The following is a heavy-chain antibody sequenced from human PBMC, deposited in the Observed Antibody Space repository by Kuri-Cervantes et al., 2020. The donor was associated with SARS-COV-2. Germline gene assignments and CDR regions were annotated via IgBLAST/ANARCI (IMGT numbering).Heavy chain of an antibody. J-gene: IGHJ5*02. V-gene: IGHV4-34*01. CDR1: GGSFSGYY. Sequence: ESLKISCAVYGGSFSGYYCSWIRQPPGKGLEWIGEINHSGSTNYNPSLKSRVTISVDTSKNQFSLKLSSVTAADTAVYYCARQMMSSITIFGVVITRNWFDPWGQGTLVTVSS. CDR3: ARQMMSSITIFGVVITRNWFDP. CDR2: INHSGST. D-gene: IGHD3-3*01.